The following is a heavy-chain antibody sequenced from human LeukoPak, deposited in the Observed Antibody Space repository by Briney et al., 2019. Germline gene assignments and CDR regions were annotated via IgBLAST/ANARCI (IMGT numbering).Heavy chain of an antibody. V-gene: IGHV3-48*03. CDR3: AGVGGTVNFDY. D-gene: IGHD3-10*01. CDR2: VSSSSSAI. CDR1: GLTLSKYE. Sequence: SGGSLRLSCAASGLTLSKYEMNWVRQAPGKGLEWVSYVSSSSSAIYYADSVKGRFTISRDNSKNSLYLHMNSLRAEDTAVYYCAGVGGTVNFDYWGQGTLVTVSS. J-gene: IGHJ4*02.